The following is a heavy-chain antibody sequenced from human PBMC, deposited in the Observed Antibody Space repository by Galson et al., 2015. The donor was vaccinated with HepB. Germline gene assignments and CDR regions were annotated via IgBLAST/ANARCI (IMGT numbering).Heavy chain of an antibody. CDR1: GYTFTSYD. J-gene: IGHJ4*01. V-gene: IGHV1-8*01. CDR3: ARGVLPGTTVRLLPSACRRADY. Sequence: SVKVSCKASGYTFTSYDINWVRQATGQGLEWMGWMNPNSGNTGYAQKFQGRVTMTRNTSISTAYMELSSLRSEDTAVYYCARGVLPGTTVRLLPSACRRADYWGHGSLGTASS. CDR2: MNPNSGNT. D-gene: IGHD1-1*01.